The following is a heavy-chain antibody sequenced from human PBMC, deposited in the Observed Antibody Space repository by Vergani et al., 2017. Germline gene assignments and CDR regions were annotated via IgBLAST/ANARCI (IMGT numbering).Heavy chain of an antibody. Sequence: VQLQESGPGLLKPSQTLSLTCTVSGGSLSSGSYYWSWVRQAPGKGLEWVSAISARYPSTYYADSVKGRFTISRDNSKNMLYLQMNSLRAEDTAVYYCARLSYDTTPYLQGGYDCWGQGTLVSVSS. D-gene: IGHD3-22*01. CDR3: ARLSYDTTPYLQGGYDC. V-gene: IGHV3-23*01. CDR2: ISARYPST. CDR1: GGSLSSGSYY. J-gene: IGHJ4*02.